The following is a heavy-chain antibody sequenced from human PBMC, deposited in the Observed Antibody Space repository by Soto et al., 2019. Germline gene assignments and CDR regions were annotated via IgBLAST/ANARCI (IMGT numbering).Heavy chain of an antibody. Sequence: QVQLVQSGAEVKEPGASVKVSCKASGYAFRSYDMNWVRQATGQGLEWMGWMNPNSGDTGYVDKFQGRVTMTRDTSMTTAYIELSSLTSEDTAVYYCARSLGGGNVNFDSWGQGTLVTVSS. CDR2: MNPNSGDT. V-gene: IGHV1-8*01. J-gene: IGHJ4*02. CDR1: GYAFRSYD. CDR3: ARSLGGGNVNFDS. D-gene: IGHD2-21*01.